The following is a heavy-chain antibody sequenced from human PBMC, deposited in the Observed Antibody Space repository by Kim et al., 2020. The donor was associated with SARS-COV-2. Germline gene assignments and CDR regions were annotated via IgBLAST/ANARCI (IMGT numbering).Heavy chain of an antibody. D-gene: IGHD6-19*01. Sequence: ASVKVSCKASGYTFTGYYMHWVRQAPGQGLEWMGWINPNSGGTNYAQKFQGRVTMTRDTSISTAYMELSRLRSDDTAVYYCARVKIAVAGYYYGMDVWGQGTTVTVSS. CDR1: GYTFTGYY. CDR2: INPNSGGT. CDR3: ARVKIAVAGYYYGMDV. J-gene: IGHJ6*02. V-gene: IGHV1-2*02.